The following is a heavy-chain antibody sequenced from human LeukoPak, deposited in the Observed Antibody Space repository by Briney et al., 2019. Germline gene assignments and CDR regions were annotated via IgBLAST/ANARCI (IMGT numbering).Heavy chain of an antibody. CDR2: INPNSGGT. J-gene: IGHJ4*02. CDR3: ARDGKETADRNTALDN. Sequence: ASVKVSCKASGYTFTVYYIHWVRQAPGQGLEWMGRINPNSGGTNYAQMCQGRVTMTRDTSISTAYIELNRLSSDHTAVYYFARDGKETADRNTALDNWGQGALVTVSS. CDR1: GYTFTVYY. V-gene: IGHV1-2*06. D-gene: IGHD2-21*02.